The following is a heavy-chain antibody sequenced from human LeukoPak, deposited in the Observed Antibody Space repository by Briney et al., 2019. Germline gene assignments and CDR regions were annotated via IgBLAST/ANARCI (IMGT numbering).Heavy chain of an antibody. J-gene: IGHJ6*03. CDR1: GYTSTSYY. CDR2: INPSGGST. CDR3: ARDQDYYGSGSQGGGYYYYMDV. D-gene: IGHD3-10*01. Sequence: GASVKVSCKASGYTSTSYYMHWVRQAPGQGLEWMGIINPSGGSTSYAQKFQGRVTMTRDTSTSTVYMELSSLRSEDTAVYYCARDQDYYGSGSQGGGYYYYMDVWGKGTTVTVSS. V-gene: IGHV1-46*01.